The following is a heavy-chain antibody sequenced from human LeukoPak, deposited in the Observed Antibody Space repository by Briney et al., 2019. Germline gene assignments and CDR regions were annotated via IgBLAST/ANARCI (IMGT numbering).Heavy chain of an antibody. CDR3: AKHENWGGPEY. D-gene: IGHD7-27*01. J-gene: IGHJ4*02. CDR1: GGSISSSSYY. Sequence: SETLSLTCTVSGGSISSSSYYWAWIRQPPGKGLEWIGSMYHTGSTYHNPSLKSRVTISVDTSNNLFSLNLFSVTAADTAVYYCAKHENWGGPEYWGQGTLVTVSS. CDR2: MYHTGST. V-gene: IGHV4-39*01.